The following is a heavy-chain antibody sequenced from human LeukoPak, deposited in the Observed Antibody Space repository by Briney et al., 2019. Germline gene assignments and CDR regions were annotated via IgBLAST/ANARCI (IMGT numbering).Heavy chain of an antibody. CDR3: ARDWVYKIDY. D-gene: IGHD5-24*01. CDR2: ISHDGII. Sequence: GGSLRLSCETAGFTFSSYVMHWVRRTPGKGLVWVSRISHDGIISYADSVKGLFTISRDNAKNTLILQMNSLRVEDTAVYYCARDWVYKIDYWGRGTLVTVSS. V-gene: IGHV3-74*01. J-gene: IGHJ4*02. CDR1: GFTFSSYV.